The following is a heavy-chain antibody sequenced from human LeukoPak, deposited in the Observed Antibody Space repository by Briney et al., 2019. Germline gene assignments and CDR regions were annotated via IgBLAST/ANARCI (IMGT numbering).Heavy chain of an antibody. CDR1: GGSISSSSYH. CDR3: ARETESSAEY. V-gene: IGHV4-39*07. J-gene: IGHJ4*02. CDR2: IYHTGNT. Sequence: SETLSLTCTVSGGSISSSSYHWAWIRQPPGKGLEWIAGIYHTGNTYYKPSLKSRVTISVDTSKNQFSLKVNSVTAADTAVYFCARETESSAEYWGQGTLVTVTS. D-gene: IGHD6-25*01.